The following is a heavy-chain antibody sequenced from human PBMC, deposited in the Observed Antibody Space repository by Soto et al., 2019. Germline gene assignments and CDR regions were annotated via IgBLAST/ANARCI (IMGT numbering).Heavy chain of an antibody. Sequence: QVQLVQSGAEVKKPGSSVKVSCKASGGTFSSYAISWVRQAPGQGLEWMGGIIPIFGTANYAQKFQGRATITADESTSTAYMELSSLRSEDTAVYYCARGTVPPKLELQYYYGMDVWGQGTTVTVSS. V-gene: IGHV1-69*01. D-gene: IGHD1-7*01. CDR1: GGTFSSYA. CDR3: ARGTVPPKLELQYYYGMDV. CDR2: IIPIFGTA. J-gene: IGHJ6*02.